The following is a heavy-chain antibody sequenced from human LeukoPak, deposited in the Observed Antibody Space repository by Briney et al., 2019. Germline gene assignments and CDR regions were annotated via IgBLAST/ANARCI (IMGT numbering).Heavy chain of an antibody. CDR2: IYTSGNT. Sequence: SQTLSLTCTVSGGSMSRTSYYWSWIRQPAGKGLEWIGHIYTSGNTNYNPSLKSPVTISVDTSKNQFSLKLSSVTAADTAVYYCASYYYDSSGFPSDYWGQGTLVTVSS. J-gene: IGHJ4*02. CDR1: GGSMSRTSYY. D-gene: IGHD3-22*01. CDR3: ASYYYDSSGFPSDY. V-gene: IGHV4-61*09.